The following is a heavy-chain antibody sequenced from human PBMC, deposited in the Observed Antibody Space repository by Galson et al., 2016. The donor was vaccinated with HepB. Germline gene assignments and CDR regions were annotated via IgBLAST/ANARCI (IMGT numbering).Heavy chain of an antibody. CDR3: AWGRAGYHPDH. CDR2: IIPNFGAA. CDR1: GGPFSNHA. D-gene: IGHD3-9*01. J-gene: IGHJ4*02. Sequence: SVKVSCQASGGPFSNHAISWVRQAPGQGLEYMGGIIPNFGAANYAQEFQGRVAITADDSTTTAYMELSSLTSEDTAVYYCAWGRAGYHPDHWGRGTLVSVSS. V-gene: IGHV1-69*13.